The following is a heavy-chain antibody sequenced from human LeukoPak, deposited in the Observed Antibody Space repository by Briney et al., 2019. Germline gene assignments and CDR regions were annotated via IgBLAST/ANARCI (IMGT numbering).Heavy chain of an antibody. CDR3: ARDLTAAGPRGDAFGI. V-gene: IGHV1-46*01. CDR1: GYTFTSYY. CDR2: INPSGGST. J-gene: IGHJ3*02. Sequence: GASVKVSCKASGYTFTSYYMHWVRQAPGQGLEWMGIINPSGGSTSYAQKFQGRVTMTRDTSTSTVYMELSSLRSEDTAVYYCARDLTAAGPRGDAFGIWGQGTMVTVSS. D-gene: IGHD6-13*01.